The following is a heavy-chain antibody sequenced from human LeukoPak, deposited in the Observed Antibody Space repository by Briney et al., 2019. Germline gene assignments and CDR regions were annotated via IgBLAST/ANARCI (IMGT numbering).Heavy chain of an antibody. Sequence: PGGSLRLSCAASGFTFSSYSMNWVRQAPGKGLEWVSYISSSSTIYYADSVKGRFTISRDNAKNSLYLQMNSLRAEDTAVYYCASHTPFGNWFDPWGQGTLVTVSS. CDR3: ASHTPFGNWFDP. CDR2: ISSSSTI. D-gene: IGHD3-16*01. J-gene: IGHJ5*02. V-gene: IGHV3-48*01. CDR1: GFTFSSYS.